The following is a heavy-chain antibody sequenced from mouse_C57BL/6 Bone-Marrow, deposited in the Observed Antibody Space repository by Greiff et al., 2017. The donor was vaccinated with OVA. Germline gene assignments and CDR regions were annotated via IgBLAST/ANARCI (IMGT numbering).Heavy chain of an antibody. D-gene: IGHD2-3*01. Sequence: EVQLQQSGPELVKPGASVKISCKASGYTFTDYYMNWVKQSHGKSLEWIGDINPNNGGTSYNQKFKGKATLTVDKSSSTAYMELRSLTSEDSAVYYCARGALSAYAMDYWGQGTSVTVSS. CDR1: GYTFTDYY. J-gene: IGHJ4*01. V-gene: IGHV1-26*01. CDR2: INPNNGGT. CDR3: ARGALSAYAMDY.